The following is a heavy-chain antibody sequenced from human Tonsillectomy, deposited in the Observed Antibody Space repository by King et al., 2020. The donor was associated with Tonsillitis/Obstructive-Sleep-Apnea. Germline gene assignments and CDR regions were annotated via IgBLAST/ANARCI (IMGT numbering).Heavy chain of an antibody. CDR1: GGSISSSSYY. V-gene: IGHV4-39*01. J-gene: IGHJ4*02. CDR3: ARHRPSGIAVAAAWSY. CDR2: IYYSGRT. Sequence: QLQESGPGLVKTSETLSLTCTVSGGSISSSSYYWGWIRQPPGKGLEWIGSIYYSGRTYYNPSLKSRVTISVDTSKNQFSLKLSSVTAADTAVYYCARHRPSGIAVAAAWSYWGQGTLVTVSS. D-gene: IGHD6-19*01.